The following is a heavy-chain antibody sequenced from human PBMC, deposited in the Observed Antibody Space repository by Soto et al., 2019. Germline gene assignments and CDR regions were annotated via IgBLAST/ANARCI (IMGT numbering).Heavy chain of an antibody. J-gene: IGHJ4*02. CDR2: INPNNGNT. D-gene: IGHD5-18*01. CDR1: GYTFIDYF. V-gene: IGHV1-2*02. CDR3: ARQLVTTMLTDH. Sequence: QVQLVQSGAEVKKPGASVKVSCKASGYTFIDYFMQWVRQAPGQGLEWMGWINPNNGNTNYGQKCQGRVTMTSDTSISTAYMELSRLRSDDTAVYFCARQLVTTMLTDHWGQGTLVTVSS.